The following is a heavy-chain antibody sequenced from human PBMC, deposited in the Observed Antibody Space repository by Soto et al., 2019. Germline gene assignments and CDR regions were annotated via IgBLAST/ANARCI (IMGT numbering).Heavy chain of an antibody. D-gene: IGHD3-10*01. CDR3: XXXXGAXLLWIGEFGYFDY. V-gene: IGHV3-23*01. J-gene: IGHJ4*02. CDR2: ISGTGGNT. CDR1: GFTFTNYA. Sequence: EVQLLESGGGLIQPGGSLRLSCAASGFTFTNYAMSWVRQAPGKGLEWVSSISGTGGNTYYADSVKGRFTISRDNPKNXXXXQXXXXXXXDXXXXXXXXXXGAXLLWIGEFGYFDYWGQGTLVTVSS.